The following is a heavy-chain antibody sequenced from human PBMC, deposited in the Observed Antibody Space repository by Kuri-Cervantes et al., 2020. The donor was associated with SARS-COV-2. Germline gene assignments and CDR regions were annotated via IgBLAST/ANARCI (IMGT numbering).Heavy chain of an antibody. J-gene: IGHJ3*02. CDR3: AMLPRPRNAFDI. Sequence: SVKVSCKASGGTFSSYAISWVRQAPGQGLEWMGGIIPIFGTANYAQKFQGRVTITADESTSTAYMELSSLRSEDTAVYYRAMLPRPRNAFDIWGQGTMVTVSS. CDR2: IIPIFGTA. CDR1: GGTFSSYA. D-gene: IGHD3-16*01. V-gene: IGHV1-69*13.